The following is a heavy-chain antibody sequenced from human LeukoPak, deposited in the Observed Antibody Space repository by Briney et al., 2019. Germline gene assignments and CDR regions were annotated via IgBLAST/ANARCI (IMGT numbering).Heavy chain of an antibody. CDR2: IYDGGST. CDR3: ARVSSGATTVDY. J-gene: IGHJ4*02. CDR1: GGSISSSNW. V-gene: IGHV4-4*02. D-gene: IGHD1-26*01. Sequence: PSETLSLTCAVSGGSISSSNWWSWVREPPGRGLGWTGEIYDGGSTNYNPSLKSRVTISVDKTKNQFSLKLSSVAAADTAVYYCARVSSGATTVDYWGQGTLVTVSS.